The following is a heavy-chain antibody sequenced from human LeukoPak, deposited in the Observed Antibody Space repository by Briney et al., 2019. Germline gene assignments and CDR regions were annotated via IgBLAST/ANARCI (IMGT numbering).Heavy chain of an antibody. CDR1: GFTFSSYS. CDR2: ISDSGDYV. V-gene: IGHV3-21*01. D-gene: IGHD1-26*01. Sequence: TGGSLRLSCAASGFTFSSYSMNWVRQAPGKGLEWVSSISDSGDYVYYADSVKGRFTISRDNVKNTLYLHMNSLTAEDTAVYYCARDPVGATDYFDYWGQGTLVTVSS. J-gene: IGHJ4*02. CDR3: ARDPVGATDYFDY.